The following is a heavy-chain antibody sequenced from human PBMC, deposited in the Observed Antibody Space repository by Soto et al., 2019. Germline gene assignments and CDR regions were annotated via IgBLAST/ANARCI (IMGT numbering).Heavy chain of an antibody. V-gene: IGHV3-9*01. CDR1: GFTFEDFA. CDR2: IGWDPSKI. J-gene: IGHJ5*02. D-gene: IGHD6-19*01. Sequence: PGGSLRLSCEASGFTFEDFAMHWVRLAPGKGLEWVSSIGWDPSKIAYADSVRGRFSISRDNAKNSLFLDMKNLRREDTAVYYCARHRYSSGWYLLSILAWGQGTLVTVSS. CDR3: ARHRYSSGWYLLSILA.